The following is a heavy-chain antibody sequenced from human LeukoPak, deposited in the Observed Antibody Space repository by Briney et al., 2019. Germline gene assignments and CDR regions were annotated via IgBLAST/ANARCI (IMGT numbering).Heavy chain of an antibody. CDR2: IGSDGST. CDR1: GFSFSGYA. CDR3: ARVSSWSNYYYYYGMDV. D-gene: IGHD6-13*01. J-gene: IGHJ6*02. Sequence: GGSLRLSCAASGFSFSGYAMSWVRQAPGKGLEWVAGIGSDGSTHHAESVKGRFAISRDNAKNSLYLQMNSLRAEDTAVYYCARVSSWSNYYYYYGMDVWGQGTTVTVSS. V-gene: IGHV3-23*01.